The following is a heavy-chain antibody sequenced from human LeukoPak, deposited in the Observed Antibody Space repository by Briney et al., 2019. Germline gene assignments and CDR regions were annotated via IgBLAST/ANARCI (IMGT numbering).Heavy chain of an antibody. Sequence: GGSLRLSCEASGFTFSGYAMSWVRQAPGKGLEWVSAISGSGGSTYYADSVKGRFTISRDNSKNTLYLQMNSLRAEDTAVYYCAKDYDSSGYYYFRNYFDYWGQGTLVTVSS. D-gene: IGHD3-22*01. CDR1: GFTFSGYA. CDR3: AKDYDSSGYYYFRNYFDY. CDR2: ISGSGGST. J-gene: IGHJ4*02. V-gene: IGHV3-23*01.